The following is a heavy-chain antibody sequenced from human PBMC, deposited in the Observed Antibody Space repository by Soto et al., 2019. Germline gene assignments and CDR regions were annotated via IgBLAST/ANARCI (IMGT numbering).Heavy chain of an antibody. CDR2: INPNTGAT. CDR1: AYFFTADY. D-gene: IGHD2-2*01. J-gene: IGHJ6*02. Sequence: GASVMFYFKTSAYFFTADYIHWVRQAPGQVLDCIGWINPNTGATNYPQQFQGRVTMNSDTSISTAYMELSSLMSDDTAVYYFARDQHPDQYYHGMKVWGQGTTDNVSS. CDR3: ARDQHPDQYYHGMKV. V-gene: IGHV1-2*02.